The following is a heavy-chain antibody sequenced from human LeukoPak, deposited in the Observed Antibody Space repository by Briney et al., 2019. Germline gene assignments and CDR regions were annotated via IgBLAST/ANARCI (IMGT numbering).Heavy chain of an antibody. CDR2: ISKSGNTI. V-gene: IGHV3-11*01. Sequence: GGSLRLSCAASGFTFSDYYMSWIRQAPGKGLEWVSYISKSGNTIYYADSVKGRFTISRDNAKNSLYLQMNSLRAEDTAVYYCAKSFRRRPDYGDYWGQGTLVTVSS. J-gene: IGHJ4*02. CDR3: AKSFRRRPDYGDY. CDR1: GFTFSDYY.